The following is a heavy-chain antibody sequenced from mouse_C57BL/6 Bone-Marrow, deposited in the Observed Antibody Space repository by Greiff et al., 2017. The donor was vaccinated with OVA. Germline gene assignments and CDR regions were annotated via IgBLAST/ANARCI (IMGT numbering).Heavy chain of an antibody. CDR3: ARSYYSNYDAMDY. Sequence: VQLKESGPGLAKPSQTLSLTYSVTGYSITSDYWNWIRKFPGNKLEYMGYISYSGSTYYNPSLKSRISITRDTSKNQYYLQLNSVTTEDTATYYCARSYYSNYDAMDYWGQGTSVTVSS. J-gene: IGHJ4*01. CDR1: GYSITSDY. CDR2: ISYSGST. V-gene: IGHV3-8*01. D-gene: IGHD2-5*01.